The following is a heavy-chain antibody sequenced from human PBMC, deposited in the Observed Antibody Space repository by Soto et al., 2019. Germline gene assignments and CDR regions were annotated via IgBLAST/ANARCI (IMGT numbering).Heavy chain of an antibody. CDR3: ARGSRVKIPAASGRDYYYHGLDV. J-gene: IGHJ6*02. V-gene: IGHV4-34*01. D-gene: IGHD6-25*01. CDR2: INHRGST. CDR1: GGSFRGYY. Sequence: QVQLQQWGAGLLKPSETLSLTCAVYGGSFRGYYWSWIRQPPGKGLEWIGEINHRGSTNYNPSVTSRVTLSVDTSKNQFSLQLNSVTATDTAVYYCARGSRVKIPAASGRDYYYHGLDVWGQGTAVTVSS.